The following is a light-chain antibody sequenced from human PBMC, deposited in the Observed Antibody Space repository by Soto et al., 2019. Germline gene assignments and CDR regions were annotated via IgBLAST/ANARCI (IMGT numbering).Light chain of an antibody. J-gene: IGKJ3*01. V-gene: IGKV1-8*01. Sequence: IRMTQSPSSFSASTGDRVTITCRASQGISSYLAWYQQKPGKAPKLLIHGASTLQSGVPSRFSGSGSGTYFTLSIICLHPEDFATYSCQQYHSYPLTVGPWTKVDI. CDR3: QQYHSYPLT. CDR1: QGISSY. CDR2: GAS.